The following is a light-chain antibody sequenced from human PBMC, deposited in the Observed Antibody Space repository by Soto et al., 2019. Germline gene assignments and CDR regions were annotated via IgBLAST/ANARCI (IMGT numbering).Light chain of an antibody. Sequence: EIVLTQSPGTLSLSAGERATLSCRASQSVSSSYLAWYQQKPGQAPRLLIYGASSRATGIPDRFSGSGSGTDFTLTISSLKYEDFAVYYCQQYNNWTITFGQGTRLEIK. V-gene: IGKV3-20*01. CDR1: QSVSSSY. J-gene: IGKJ5*01. CDR2: GAS. CDR3: QQYNNWTIT.